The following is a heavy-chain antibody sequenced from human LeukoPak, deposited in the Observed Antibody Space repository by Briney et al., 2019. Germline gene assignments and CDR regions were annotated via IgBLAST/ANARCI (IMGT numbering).Heavy chain of an antibody. CDR2: IIPIFGTA. D-gene: IGHD6-6*01. V-gene: IGHV1-69*13. CDR3: ARVGSSEDY. CDR1: GYTFTTYA. J-gene: IGHJ4*02. Sequence: SVKVSCKASGYTFTTYAMNWVRQAPGQGLEWMGGIIPIFGTANYAQKFQGRVTITADESTSTAYMELSSLRSEDTAVYYCARVGSSEDYWGQGTLVTVSS.